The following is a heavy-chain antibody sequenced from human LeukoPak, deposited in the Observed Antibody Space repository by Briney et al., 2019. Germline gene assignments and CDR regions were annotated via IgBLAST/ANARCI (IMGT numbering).Heavy chain of an antibody. CDR1: GGTFSSYA. V-gene: IGHV1-69*01. CDR3: ARGVVVVPAATAGSNWFDP. J-gene: IGHJ5*02. Sequence: SVKVSCKASGGTFSSYAISWVRQAPGQGLEWMGGIIPIFGTANYAQKFQGRVTITADESTSTAYMELSSLRSEDTAVYYCARGVVVVPAATAGSNWFDPWGQGTLVTVSA. CDR2: IIPIFGTA. D-gene: IGHD2-2*01.